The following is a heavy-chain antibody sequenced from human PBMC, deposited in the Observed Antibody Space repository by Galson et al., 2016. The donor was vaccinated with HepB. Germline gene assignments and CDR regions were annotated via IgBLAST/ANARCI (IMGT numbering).Heavy chain of an antibody. CDR2: MNPNTGDT. CDR1: GDSFATYD. CDR3: ARGSDYSNYVAIY. V-gene: IGHV1-8*01. D-gene: IGHD4-11*01. Sequence: SVKVSCPASGDSFATYDINWLRQATGQGPEWIGWMNPNTGDTGYVPKFQGRVTMTRNASISTAYMELSSLRSEDTAVYYCARGSDYSNYVAIYWGQGTLVTASS. J-gene: IGHJ4*02.